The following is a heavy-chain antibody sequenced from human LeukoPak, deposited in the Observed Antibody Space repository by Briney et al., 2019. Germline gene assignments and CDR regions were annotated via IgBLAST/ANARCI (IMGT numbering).Heavy chain of an antibody. CDR2: VYYSGST. J-gene: IGHJ6*03. V-gene: IGHV4-39*07. CDR1: GGSISSTSYY. D-gene: IGHD2-2*01. CDR3: ARDLAEVVVPAGDYYYYYMDV. Sequence: SETLCLTCTVSGGSISSTSYYWGWIRQPPGKGLECIGSVYYSGSTYYNPSLKSRVTISIDTSKNQFSLKLSSVPAADTAVYYCARDLAEVVVPAGDYYYYYMDVWGKGTTVTVSS.